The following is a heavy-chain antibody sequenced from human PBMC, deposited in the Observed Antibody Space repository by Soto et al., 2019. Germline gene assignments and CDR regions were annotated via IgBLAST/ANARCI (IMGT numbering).Heavy chain of an antibody. V-gene: IGHV5-51*01. CDR3: ARGYFDSGHGYDL. Sequence: ESLKISCKGPGHLFNNHWIGWVRQTPGKGLEWMGLIFTRDSETKTSPSFQGHVSFSVDNSINTVYLQWTSLKTTDTGLYFCARGYFDSGHGYDLWGQGTLVTVSS. CDR1: GHLFNNHW. J-gene: IGHJ5*02. D-gene: IGHD3-10*01. CDR2: IFTRDSET.